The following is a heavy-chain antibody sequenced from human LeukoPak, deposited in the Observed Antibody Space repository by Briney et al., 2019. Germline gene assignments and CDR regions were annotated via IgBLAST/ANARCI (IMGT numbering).Heavy chain of an antibody. CDR1: GFTFADYY. V-gene: IGHV1-69-2*01. D-gene: IGHD2-21*02. CDR3: STGGLPIADY. J-gene: IGHJ4*02. Sequence: ASVKISCKASGFTFADYYILWIQQAPGKGLVWMGRIDPAEGDTIYAENFQGRLTITADTSSDTAYMELSSLTSDDTAVYFCSTGGLPIADYWGQGTLVTVSS. CDR2: IDPAEGDT.